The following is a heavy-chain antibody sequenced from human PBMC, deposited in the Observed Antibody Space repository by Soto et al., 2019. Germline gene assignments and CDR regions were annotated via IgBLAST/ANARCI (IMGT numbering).Heavy chain of an antibody. CDR3: ATWVDYGDFEGFDF. Sequence: QGQLLQSGGEVKKPGASVKVSCKTSGYSFTDYKLHWVRQAPGQGLEWMGWVDPNGGGSNSAQKFQGSVTMTWDTSITTAYLDLTRLTTNDTATYFCATWVDYGDFEGFDFWGQGTLVTVSS. D-gene: IGHD4-17*01. CDR2: VDPNGGGS. J-gene: IGHJ4*02. V-gene: IGHV1-2*04. CDR1: GYSFTDYK.